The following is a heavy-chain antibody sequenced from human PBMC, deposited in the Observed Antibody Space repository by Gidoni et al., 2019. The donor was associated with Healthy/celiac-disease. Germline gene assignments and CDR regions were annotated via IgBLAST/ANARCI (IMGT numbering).Heavy chain of an antibody. Sequence: QVQLVQSGAEVKKPGSSVKVSCKASGGTFSRYAISWVRQAPGQGLEWMGGIIPIFGTANYAQKFQGRVTITADESTSTAYMELSSLRSEDTAVYYCARDIVGRGSSGYNWFDPWGQGTLVTVSS. CDR3: ARDIVGRGSSGYNWFDP. V-gene: IGHV1-69*01. CDR1: GGTFSRYA. CDR2: IIPIFGTA. D-gene: IGHD6-6*01. J-gene: IGHJ5*02.